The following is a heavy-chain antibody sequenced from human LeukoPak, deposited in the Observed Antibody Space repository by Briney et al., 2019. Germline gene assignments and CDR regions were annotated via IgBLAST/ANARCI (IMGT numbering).Heavy chain of an antibody. Sequence: SETLSLTCAVYGGSFSGYYWSWIRQPPGKGLEWTGEINHSGSTNYNPSLKSRVTISVDTSKNQFSLKLSSVTAADTAVYYCAREGYCSSTSCYFQGVYFQHWGQGTLVTVSS. CDR2: INHSGST. J-gene: IGHJ1*01. V-gene: IGHV4-34*01. CDR3: AREGYCSSTSCYFQGVYFQH. CDR1: GGSFSGYY. D-gene: IGHD2-2*01.